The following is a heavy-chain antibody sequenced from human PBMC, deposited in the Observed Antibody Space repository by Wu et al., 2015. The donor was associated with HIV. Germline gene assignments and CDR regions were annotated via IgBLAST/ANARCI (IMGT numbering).Heavy chain of an antibody. D-gene: IGHD3-10*01. CDR1: GYTFTGHY. CDR3: ARGHSGSYYLHFDY. V-gene: IGHV1-2*02. CDR2: MNPNSGGT. J-gene: IGHJ4*02. Sequence: QVXLVQSGAEVKKPGASVKVSCKASGYTFTGHYIHWVRQAPGQGLEWMGWMNPNSGGTDYAQKFQGRVTMTSDTSTSTAYMQLSSLRSDDTAVYHCARGHSGSYYLHFDYWGQGTLVTVSS.